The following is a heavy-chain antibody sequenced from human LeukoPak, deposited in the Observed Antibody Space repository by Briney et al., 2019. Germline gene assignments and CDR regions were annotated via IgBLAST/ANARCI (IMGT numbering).Heavy chain of an antibody. Sequence: SETLSLTCTVSGGSISSYYWSWIRQPPGKGLEWIEYIYYSGSTNYNPSLKSRVTISVDTSKNQFSLKLSSVTAADTAVYYCARGVRDFWSGPPGYGMDVWGQGTTVTVSS. CDR1: GGSISSYY. V-gene: IGHV4-59*01. J-gene: IGHJ6*02. CDR2: IYYSGST. D-gene: IGHD3-3*01. CDR3: ARGVRDFWSGPPGYGMDV.